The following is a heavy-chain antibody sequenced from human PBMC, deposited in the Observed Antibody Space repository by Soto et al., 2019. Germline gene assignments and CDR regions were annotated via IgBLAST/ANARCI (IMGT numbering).Heavy chain of an antibody. CDR1: GFSISSSNW. CDR2: IYHSGST. CDR3: ARSPDSSGYYPRWYYYGMDV. J-gene: IGHJ6*02. D-gene: IGHD3-22*01. Sequence: SETLSLTCAVSGFSISSSNWWSWVRQPPGKGLEWIGEIYHSGSTNYNPSLKSRVTISVDKSKNQFSLKLSSVTAADTAVYYCARSPDSSGYYPRWYYYGMDVWGQGTTVTVS. V-gene: IGHV4-4*02.